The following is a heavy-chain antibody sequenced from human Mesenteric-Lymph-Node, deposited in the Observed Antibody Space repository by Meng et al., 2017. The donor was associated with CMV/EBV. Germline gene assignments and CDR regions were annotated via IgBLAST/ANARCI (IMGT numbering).Heavy chain of an antibody. D-gene: IGHD3-3*01. CDR2: ISWNSGSI. CDR3: ARGGRYDFWSGYHTPGGFDY. Sequence: GGSLRLSCAASGFTFSSYAMTWVRQAPGKGLEWVSGISWNSGSIGYADSVKGRFTISRDNAKNSLYLQMNSLRAEDTAVYYCARGGRYDFWSGYHTPGGFDYWGQGTLVTVSS. V-gene: IGHV3-20*04. J-gene: IGHJ4*02. CDR1: GFTFSSYA.